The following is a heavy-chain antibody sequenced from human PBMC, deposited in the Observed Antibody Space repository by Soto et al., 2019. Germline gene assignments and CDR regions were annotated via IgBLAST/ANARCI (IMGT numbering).Heavy chain of an antibody. J-gene: IGHJ4*02. CDR2: ISSSGGTI. CDR3: ARDIAVDLDY. Sequence: GGSLRLSCAASGFTFSIFSMNWVRQAPGRGLEWVSYISSSGGTIHYADSVKGRFTISRDNAKNSLYLQMDSLRAEDTAVYYCARDIAVDLDYWGQGTLVTVSS. V-gene: IGHV3-48*01. D-gene: IGHD6-19*01. CDR1: GFTFSIFS.